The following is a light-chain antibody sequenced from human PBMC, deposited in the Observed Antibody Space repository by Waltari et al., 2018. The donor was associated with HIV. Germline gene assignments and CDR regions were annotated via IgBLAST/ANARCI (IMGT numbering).Light chain of an antibody. J-gene: IGKJ4*02. CDR1: QSLLYSDGDTY. Sequence: DVVMTQSPLSLPVNLGQPASIACRSTQSLLYSDGDTYLNWFHQKPGQSQRRLIYKVSNRDSGVPDRFSGSGSGTDFTLKISRVEAEDVGVYYCMQGTHWPPTFGGGTKVEIK. CDR2: KVS. CDR3: MQGTHWPPT. V-gene: IGKV2-30*01.